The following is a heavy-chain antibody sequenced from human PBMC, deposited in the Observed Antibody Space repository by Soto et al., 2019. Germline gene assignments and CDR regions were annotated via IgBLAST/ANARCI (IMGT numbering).Heavy chain of an antibody. Sequence: GGSLRLSCAASGFTFSSYAMSWVRQAPGKGLEWVSAISGSGGSTYYADSVKGRFTISRDNSKNTLYLQMNSLRAEDTAVYYCAKGRVRGVPQPTTFDYWGQGTLVTVSS. D-gene: IGHD3-10*01. J-gene: IGHJ4*02. CDR3: AKGRVRGVPQPTTFDY. CDR1: GFTFSSYA. V-gene: IGHV3-23*01. CDR2: ISGSGGST.